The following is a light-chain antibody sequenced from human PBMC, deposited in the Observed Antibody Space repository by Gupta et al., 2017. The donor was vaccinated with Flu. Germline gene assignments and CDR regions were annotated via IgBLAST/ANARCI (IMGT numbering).Light chain of an antibody. CDR2: DVS. J-gene: IGLJ3*02. Sequence: ALTQPRSVSASPGQSVTISCTGTSRDVGGYNYVSWYQQHPGKAPKLMIYDVSRRPAGVPDRFSGSKSGNTASLTISGLQAEEEADYYCCSYAGSYTWVFGGGTKLTVL. CDR3: CSYAGSYTWV. CDR1: SRDVGGYNY. V-gene: IGLV2-11*01.